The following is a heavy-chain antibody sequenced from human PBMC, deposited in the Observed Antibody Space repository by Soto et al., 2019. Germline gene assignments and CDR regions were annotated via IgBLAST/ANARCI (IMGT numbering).Heavy chain of an antibody. D-gene: IGHD3-10*01. CDR1: GFTFSSYA. J-gene: IGHJ4*02. V-gene: IGHV3-23*01. CDR2: ISGSGGST. CDR3: ANWYYYGSGSYYNPPEY. Sequence: EVQLLESGGGLVQPGGSLRLSCAASGFTFSSYAMSWVRQAPGKGLEWVSAISGSGGSTYYADSVKGRFTISRDNSKNTLYLQMNSLRAEDTAVYYCANWYYYGSGSYYNPPEYWGQGTLVTVSS.